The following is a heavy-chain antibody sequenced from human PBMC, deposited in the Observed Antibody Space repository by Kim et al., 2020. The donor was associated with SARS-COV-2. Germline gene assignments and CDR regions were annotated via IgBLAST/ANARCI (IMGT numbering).Heavy chain of an antibody. CDR1: GGSISSSSYY. CDR3: ARLQHDSSVGGVQH. J-gene: IGHJ1*01. V-gene: IGHV4-39*01. D-gene: IGHD3-22*01. Sequence: SETLSLTCTVSGGSISSSSYYWGWIRQPPGKGLEWIGSIYYSGSTYYNPSLKSRVTISVDTSKNQFSLKLSSVTAADTAVYYCARLQHDSSVGGVQHWGQGTLVTVSS. CDR2: IYYSGST.